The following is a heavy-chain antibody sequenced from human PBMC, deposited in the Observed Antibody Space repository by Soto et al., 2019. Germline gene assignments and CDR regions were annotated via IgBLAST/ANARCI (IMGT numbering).Heavy chain of an antibody. Sequence: GGSLRLSCAASGFTFSSYAMHWVRQAPGKGLEWVAVISYDGGNKHYADSVQGRFTISRDNSKNTLYLQMNSLRAEDTAVFYCAKDTYYFDSSGYYVFDSWGQGTLVTVSS. D-gene: IGHD3-22*01. CDR1: GFTFSSYA. J-gene: IGHJ4*02. CDR3: AKDTYYFDSSGYYVFDS. CDR2: ISYDGGNK. V-gene: IGHV3-30*04.